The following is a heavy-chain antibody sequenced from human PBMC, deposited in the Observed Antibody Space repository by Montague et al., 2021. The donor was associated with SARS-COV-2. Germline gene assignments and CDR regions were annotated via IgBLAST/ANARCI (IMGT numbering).Heavy chain of an antibody. D-gene: IGHD3-22*01. J-gene: IGHJ6*02. V-gene: IGHV4-39*02. CDR3: AREAYYYDSSGYYGGGYYYYYGMDV. CDR1: GGSISSSSDY. Sequence: SETLSLTCTVSGGSISSSSDYWGWIRQPPGKGLEWIGSIYYSGSTYYNPSLKSRVTISVDTSKNQFSLKLSPVTAVDTAVYYCAREAYYYDSSGYYGGGYYYYYGMDVWGQGTTVTVSS. CDR2: IYYSGST.